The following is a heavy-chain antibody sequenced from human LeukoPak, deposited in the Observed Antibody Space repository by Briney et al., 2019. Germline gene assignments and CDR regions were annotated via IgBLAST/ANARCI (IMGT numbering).Heavy chain of an antibody. CDR2: IHTSGST. J-gene: IGHJ4*02. CDR1: GGSISSYY. D-gene: IGHD3-22*01. V-gene: IGHV4-4*07. Sequence: TETLSLICTVSGGSISSYYWSWIRQPAGKGLEWIGRIHTSGSTNYNPSLKSRVTMSGDTSKNQFSLKLSSVTAADTAVYYCARDRYYYDSSGGRGLDYWGQGTLVTVSS. CDR3: ARDRYYYDSSGGRGLDY.